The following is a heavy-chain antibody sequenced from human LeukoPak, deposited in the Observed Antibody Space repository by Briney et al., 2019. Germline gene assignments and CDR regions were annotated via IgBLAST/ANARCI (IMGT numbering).Heavy chain of an antibody. V-gene: IGHV4-38-2*02. Sequence: SETLSLTCTVSGYSISSGYYWGWIRQPPGKGLEWIASIYHSGSTYYNPSLKSRVTISVDTSKNQFSLKLSSVTAADTAVYYCARGCSSTSCYGFGAFDIWGQGTMVTVSS. J-gene: IGHJ3*02. CDR2: IYHSGST. CDR3: ARGCSSTSCYGFGAFDI. CDR1: GYSISSGYY. D-gene: IGHD2-2*01.